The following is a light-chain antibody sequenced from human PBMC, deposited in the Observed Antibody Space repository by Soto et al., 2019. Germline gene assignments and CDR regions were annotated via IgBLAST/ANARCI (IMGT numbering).Light chain of an antibody. J-gene: IGLJ2*01. Sequence: QSVLTQPPSASGTPGQRVTISCSGSSSNIGSNAVNWYQQLPGAAPKLLMYNNNQRPSGVPNRFSGSKSGTSASLAISGLQSEHEADYYCAAWDDTLNGVVFGGGTKVTVL. V-gene: IGLV1-44*01. CDR3: AAWDDTLNGVV. CDR2: NNN. CDR1: SSNIGSNA.